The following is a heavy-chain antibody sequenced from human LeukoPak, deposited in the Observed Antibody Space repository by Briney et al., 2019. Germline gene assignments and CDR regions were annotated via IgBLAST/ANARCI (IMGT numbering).Heavy chain of an antibody. CDR2: VYYSGGT. J-gene: IGHJ3*02. Sequence: SETLSLTCAVSGGSISSGAYSWSWIRQPPRKGLEWIGYVYYSGGTYYNPSLKSRVTISVDTSKNQFSLKLSSVTAADTAVYYCARDAGYDSSGYYYWATRHGAFDIWGQGTMVTVSS. CDR1: GGSISSGAYS. V-gene: IGHV4-30-4*07. D-gene: IGHD3-22*01. CDR3: ARDAGYDSSGYYYWATRHGAFDI.